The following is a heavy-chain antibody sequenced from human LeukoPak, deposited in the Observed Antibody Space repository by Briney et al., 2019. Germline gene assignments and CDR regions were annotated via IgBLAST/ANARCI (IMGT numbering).Heavy chain of an antibody. D-gene: IGHD3-9*01. CDR1: GFTVSSNY. CDR3: AHLGYDILTGYYN. Sequence: GGSPRLSCAASGFTVSSNYMSWVRQAPGKGLEWVSVIYSGGSTYYADSVKGRFTISRHNSKNTLYLQMNSLRAEDTAVYYCAHLGYDILTGYYNWGQGTLVFVSS. V-gene: IGHV3-53*04. J-gene: IGHJ4*02. CDR2: IYSGGST.